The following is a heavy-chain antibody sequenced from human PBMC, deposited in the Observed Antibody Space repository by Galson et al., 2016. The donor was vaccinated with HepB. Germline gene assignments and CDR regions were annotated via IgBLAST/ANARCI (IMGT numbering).Heavy chain of an antibody. CDR2: ISFDRSNT. J-gene: IGHJ6*02. CDR1: GFIFSSYD. CDR3: AKDHHRNYVHSYYGMDL. V-gene: IGHV3-30*18. D-gene: IGHD1-14*01. Sequence: SLRLSCAASGFIFSSYDMYWVRQAPSKGLEWVAVISFDRSNTYYADSVKGRFTISRDNTNNTLYLQMNSLRAEDTAVYYCAKDHHRNYVHSYYGMDLWGQGTPVTVSS.